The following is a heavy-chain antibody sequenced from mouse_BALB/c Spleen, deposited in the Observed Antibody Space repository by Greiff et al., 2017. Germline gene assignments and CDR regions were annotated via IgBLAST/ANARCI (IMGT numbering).Heavy chain of an antibody. CDR1: GYTFTSYW. CDR3: ARDGWFAY. Sequence: VQVVESGAELARPGASVKLSCKASGYTFTSYWMQWVKQRPGQGLEWIGAIYPGDGDTRYTQKFKGKATLTADKSSSTAYMQLSSLASEDSAVYYCARDGWFAYWGQGTLVTVSA. CDR2: IYPGDGDT. V-gene: IGHV1-87*01. J-gene: IGHJ3*01.